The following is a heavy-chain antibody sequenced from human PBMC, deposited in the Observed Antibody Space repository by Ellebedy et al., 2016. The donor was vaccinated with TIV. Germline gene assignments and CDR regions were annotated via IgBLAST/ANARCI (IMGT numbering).Heavy chain of an antibody. CDR3: ARDPGVAGGRDWFDL. Sequence: PGGSLRLSCAASGFTFSHYSMNWVRQAPGKGLEWVSSISSGSSYIYYADSVRGRFTISRDNAKNSLYLQMNSLRAEDTAVYYCARDPGVAGGRDWFDLWGQGTLVTVSS. CDR1: GFTFSHYS. D-gene: IGHD6-19*01. CDR2: ISSGSSYI. V-gene: IGHV3-21*01. J-gene: IGHJ5*02.